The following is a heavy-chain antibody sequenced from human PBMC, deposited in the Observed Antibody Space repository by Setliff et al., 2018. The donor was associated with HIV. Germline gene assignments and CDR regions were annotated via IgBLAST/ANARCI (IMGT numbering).Heavy chain of an antibody. D-gene: IGHD4-17*01. CDR2: IYYRGGI. CDR1: GGSIFNGSSW. J-gene: IGHJ6*03. V-gene: IGHV4-39*01. Sequence: SETLSLTCTVSGGSIFNGSSWWGWVRQPPGKPLEWLATIYYRGGIFYNPSLKSRITMSLDTSKNQFSVNLRSVTAADTAVYYCVRHTAVNISPSGMGYYYIDAWDKGTSVTVS. CDR3: VRHTAVNISPSGMGYYYIDA.